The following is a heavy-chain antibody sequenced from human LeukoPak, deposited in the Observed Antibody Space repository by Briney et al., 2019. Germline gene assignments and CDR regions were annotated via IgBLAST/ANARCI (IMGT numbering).Heavy chain of an antibody. CDR1: GFTFTNAW. V-gene: IGHV3-15*01. Sequence: GGSLRLSCTASGFTFTNAWMSWVRQAPGKGLEWVGRIKSKTDGGTTDYAAPVKGRFTISRDDSKNTLYLQMNSLKTEDTAVYYCTTDTAMGNFDYWGQGTLVTVSS. CDR2: IKSKTDGGTT. J-gene: IGHJ4*02. CDR3: TTDTAMGNFDY. D-gene: IGHD5-18*01.